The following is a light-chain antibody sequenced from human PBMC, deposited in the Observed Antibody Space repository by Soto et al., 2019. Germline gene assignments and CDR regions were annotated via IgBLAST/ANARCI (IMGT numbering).Light chain of an antibody. J-gene: IGKJ2*01. CDR1: QTIDNT. V-gene: IGKV3-15*01. CDR2: DAP. Sequence: EIVMTQSPATLSLSPGERATLSCRASQTIDNTLAWYQRKPGQAPRLLIYDAPTRATGVPARFSGSGSGTDFTLTISSLQSEDFVVYYCQHYNYWPYTFGQGTKVDIK. CDR3: QHYNYWPYT.